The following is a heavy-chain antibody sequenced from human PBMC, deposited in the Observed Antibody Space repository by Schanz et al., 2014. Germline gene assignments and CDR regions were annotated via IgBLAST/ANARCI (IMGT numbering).Heavy chain of an antibody. J-gene: IGHJ3*02. D-gene: IGHD5-18*01. CDR2: ITAYNGDT. CDR3: TRGGYSYALSAFDI. V-gene: IGHV1-18*01. CDR1: GGTFSSFG. Sequence: VQLEQSGAEVKKPGSSVKVSCKASGGTFSSFGINWVRQAPGQGLEWMGWITAYNGDTNYALKLQGRVTMTTDTSTSTAYMELRSLRSDDTALYYCTRGGYSYALSAFDIWGQGTMVTVS.